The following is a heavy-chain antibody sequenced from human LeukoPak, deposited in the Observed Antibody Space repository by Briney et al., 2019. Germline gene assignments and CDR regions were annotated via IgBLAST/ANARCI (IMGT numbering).Heavy chain of an antibody. V-gene: IGHV4-39*01. CDR1: GGSISSSTYY. CDR3: ARQSWVGSSGWRNEDTYYFDY. CDR2: IYHSGDT. J-gene: IGHJ4*02. Sequence: PSETLSLTCTVSGGSISSSTYYWDWIRQSPGKGLEWIGSIYHSGDTSYNPSLKNRVTISVDTSKNQFSLRLTSVTATDTAIYYCARQSWVGSSGWRNEDTYYFDYWGQGTLVTVSS. D-gene: IGHD6-19*01.